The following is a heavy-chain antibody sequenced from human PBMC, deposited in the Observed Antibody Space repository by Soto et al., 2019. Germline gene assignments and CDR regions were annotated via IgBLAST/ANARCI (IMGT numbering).Heavy chain of an antibody. V-gene: IGHV4-30-2*02. Sequence: PSETLSLTCAVSGGSISSGGYSWSWIRQPPGKGLEWIGYIYHSGSTYYNPSVKSRVTISVDTSKNQFSLKLSSVTAADTAVYYCARYLDLMYSSSSRGGHGWFDPWGQGTLVTVSS. D-gene: IGHD6-6*01. CDR3: ARYLDLMYSSSSRGGHGWFDP. CDR1: GGSISSGGYS. CDR2: IYHSGST. J-gene: IGHJ5*02.